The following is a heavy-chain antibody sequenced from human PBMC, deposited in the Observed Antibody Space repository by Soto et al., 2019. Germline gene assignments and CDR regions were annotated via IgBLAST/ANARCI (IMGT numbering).Heavy chain of an antibody. J-gene: IGHJ3*02. Sequence: GASVKVSCKASGYTFTSYYMHWVRQAPGQGLEWMGIINPSGGSTSYAQKFQGRVTMTRDTSTSTVYMELSSLRSEDTAVYYCAREIVVVTQRRTHDAFDIWGQGTMVTVSS. V-gene: IGHV1-46*01. CDR3: AREIVVVTQRRTHDAFDI. CDR2: INPSGGST. D-gene: IGHD3-22*01. CDR1: GYTFTSYY.